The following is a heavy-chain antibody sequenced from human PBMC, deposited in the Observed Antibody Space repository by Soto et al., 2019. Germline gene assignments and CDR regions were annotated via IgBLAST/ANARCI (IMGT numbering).Heavy chain of an antibody. Sequence: SETLSLTCSVSGGSISNNYWSWIRQPPGKGLEWIGNMYYSGSTNYNPSLQGRVTISGDTSKNQFSLRLTSVTAAGTAVYYCARTYGSGSWWFDPWGQGTLVTVSS. CDR2: MYYSGST. CDR1: GGSISNNY. V-gene: IGHV4-59*01. CDR3: ARTYGSGSWWFDP. D-gene: IGHD3-10*01. J-gene: IGHJ5*02.